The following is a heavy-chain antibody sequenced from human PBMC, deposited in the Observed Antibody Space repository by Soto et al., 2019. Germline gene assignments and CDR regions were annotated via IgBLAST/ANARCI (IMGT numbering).Heavy chain of an antibody. Sequence: HPGGSLRLSCAASGFTFSSYGMHWVRQAPGKGLEWVAVISYDGSNKYYADSVKGRFTISRDNSKNTLYLQMNSLRAEDTAVYYCAKEQLVSQVSYYYYGMDVWGQGTTVTVSS. CDR1: GFTFSSYG. J-gene: IGHJ6*02. CDR2: ISYDGSNK. V-gene: IGHV3-30*18. D-gene: IGHD6-13*01. CDR3: AKEQLVSQVSYYYYGMDV.